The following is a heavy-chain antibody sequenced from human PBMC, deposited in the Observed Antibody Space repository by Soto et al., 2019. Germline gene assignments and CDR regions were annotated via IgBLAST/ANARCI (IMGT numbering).Heavy chain of an antibody. CDR2: IYWDDDK. J-gene: IGHJ6*02. Sequence: QITLKESGPTLVKPTQTLTLTCTFSGFSLSTSGVGVGWIRQPPGKALEWLALIYWDDDKRYSPSLRSRLTINKDTSKHQVVLTMTNMDPVDTATYSCIQSRCGGDCLQSYASHYYYGMDVWGQGTTVTVSS. CDR3: IQSRCGGDCLQSYASHYYYGMDV. D-gene: IGHD2-21*02. CDR1: GFSLSTSGVG. V-gene: IGHV2-5*02.